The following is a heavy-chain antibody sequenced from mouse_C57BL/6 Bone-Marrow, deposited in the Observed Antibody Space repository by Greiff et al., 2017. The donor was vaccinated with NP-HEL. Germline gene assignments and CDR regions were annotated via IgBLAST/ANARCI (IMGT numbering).Heavy chain of an antibody. D-gene: IGHD2-4*01. CDR3: ARPYYDYDLYYAMDY. Sequence: EVKLVESGAELVKPGALVKLSCTASGFNIKDYYMHWVKQRTEQGLEWIGRIDPEDGETKYAPKFQGKATITADTSSNTAYLQLSSLTSEDTAVYYCARPYYDYDLYYAMDYWGQGTSVTVSS. J-gene: IGHJ4*01. CDR2: IDPEDGET. V-gene: IGHV14-2*01. CDR1: GFNIKDYY.